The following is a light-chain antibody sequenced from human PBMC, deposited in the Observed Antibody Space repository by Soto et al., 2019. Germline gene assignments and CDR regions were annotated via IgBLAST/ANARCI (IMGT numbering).Light chain of an antibody. V-gene: IGKV1-39*01. CDR3: QQSYNFPYT. CDR1: QSIANY. CDR2: AAS. J-gene: IGKJ2*01. Sequence: DIQMTQSPSSLSASVGDRVTITCRASQSIANYFNWFQQKSGRAPKLLIYAASSLQSGVPSRFTGSASGTDFPLTISSLQPEDFATYFCQQSYNFPYTFGQGTKLEMK.